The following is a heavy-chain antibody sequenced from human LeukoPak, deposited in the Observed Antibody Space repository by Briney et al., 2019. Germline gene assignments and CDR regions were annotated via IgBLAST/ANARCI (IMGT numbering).Heavy chain of an antibody. J-gene: IGHJ5*02. CDR1: GYTFTSYA. Sequence: GASVKVSCKASGYTFTSYAMHWVRQAPGQRLEWMGWINAGNGNTKYSQKFQGRVTITRDTSASTAYMELSSLRSEDKAVYYCARAIVVVPAAMAGLYNWFDPWGQGTLVTVSS. D-gene: IGHD2-2*01. CDR3: ARAIVVVPAAMAGLYNWFDP. V-gene: IGHV1-3*01. CDR2: INAGNGNT.